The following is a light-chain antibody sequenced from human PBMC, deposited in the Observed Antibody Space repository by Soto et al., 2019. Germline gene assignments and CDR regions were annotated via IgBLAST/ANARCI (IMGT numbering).Light chain of an antibody. V-gene: IGKV3-15*01. CDR3: QQYNNWPLT. J-gene: IGKJ4*01. CDR1: QSVSLS. Sequence: EIVMTQSPATLSVSLGDSATLSCRASQSVSLSLAWYQQRPGQTPRLLIFVASTRATGIPARFTGSGSGTEFTLTISSLQSDDFAMYYCQQYNNWPLTFGGGTKVDI. CDR2: VAS.